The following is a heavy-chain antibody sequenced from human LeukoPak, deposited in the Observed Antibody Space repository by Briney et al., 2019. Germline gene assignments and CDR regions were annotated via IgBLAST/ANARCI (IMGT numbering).Heavy chain of an antibody. J-gene: IGHJ6*03. Sequence: SETLSLTCTVSGGSISSYYWSWIRQPPGKGLEWIGYIYYSGSTNYNPSLKSRVTISVDTSKNQFSLKLSSVTAADTAVYYCASMVRGAIGGYYYYYMDVWGKGTKVTISS. CDR3: ASMVRGAIGGYYYYYMDV. V-gene: IGHV4-59*01. CDR1: GGSISSYY. CDR2: IYYSGST. D-gene: IGHD3-10*01.